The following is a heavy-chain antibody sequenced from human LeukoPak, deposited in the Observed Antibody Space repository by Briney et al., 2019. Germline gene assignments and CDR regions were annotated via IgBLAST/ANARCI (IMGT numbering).Heavy chain of an antibody. CDR3: ARHPNLVWLPIDY. J-gene: IGHJ4*02. CDR2: IYYSGST. Sequence: SETLSPTCTVSGGSISSSSYYWGWIRQPPGKGLEWIGSIYYSGSTYYNPSLKSRVTISVDTSKNQFSLKLSSVTAADTAVYYCARHPNLVWLPIDYWGQGTLVTVSS. D-gene: IGHD6-6*01. V-gene: IGHV4-39*01. CDR1: GGSISSSSYY.